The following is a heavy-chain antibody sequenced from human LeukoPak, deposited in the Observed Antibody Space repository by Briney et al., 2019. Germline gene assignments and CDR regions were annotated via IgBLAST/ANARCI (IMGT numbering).Heavy chain of an antibody. J-gene: IGHJ5*02. CDR3: VSLGGSYYSAYNWFDP. Sequence: GGSLRLSCAASGFTSSNAWMNWVRQAPGKGLEWVGRIERKTDGGTTDYAAPVKGRFTISRDDSKNTLYLQMNSLKTEDTAVYYCVSLGGSYYSAYNWFDPWGQGTLVTVSS. D-gene: IGHD1-26*01. CDR2: IERKTDGGTT. V-gene: IGHV3-15*04. CDR1: GFTSSNAW.